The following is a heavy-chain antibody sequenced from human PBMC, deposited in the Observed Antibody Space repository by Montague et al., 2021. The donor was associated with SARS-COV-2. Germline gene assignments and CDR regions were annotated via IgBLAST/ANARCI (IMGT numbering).Heavy chain of an antibody. D-gene: IGHD3-10*01. J-gene: IGHJ4*02. V-gene: IGHV3-74*01. Sequence: SLRLSCATSGLTFSTYWMHWVRQAPGKGLMWVSRISRDGSDKIYADSVKGRFTISRDNAKNTVYLQMNSLRADDTAVYYCARLYGSGSYYYDYWGQGTLVTVSS. CDR2: ISRDGSDK. CDR1: GLTFSTYW. CDR3: ARLYGSGSYYYDY.